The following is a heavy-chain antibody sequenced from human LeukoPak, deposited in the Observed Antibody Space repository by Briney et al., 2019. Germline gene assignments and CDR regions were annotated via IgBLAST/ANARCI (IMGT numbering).Heavy chain of an antibody. CDR2: ISGSGGCT. J-gene: IGHJ5*02. CDR1: GFTFSSYA. Sequence: GGSLRLSCAASGFTFSSYAMSWVRQAPGKGLEWVSAISGSGGCTYYADSVKGRLYISRDNSMNTMYLKMNSMRGEVTAVYYCAKAHDYSSSSWGQGTLVTVSS. CDR3: AKAHDYSSSS. D-gene: IGHD6-13*01. V-gene: IGHV3-23*01.